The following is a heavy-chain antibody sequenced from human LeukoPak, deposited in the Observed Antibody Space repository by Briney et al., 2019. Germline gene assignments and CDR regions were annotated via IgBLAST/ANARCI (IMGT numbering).Heavy chain of an antibody. CDR2: INHSGST. Sequence: SETLSLTCDVYGGSFSGYYWSWIRQPPEKGLEWIGEINHSGSTNYNPSLKSRVTISVDTSKNQFSLKLSSVTAADTAVYYCASVRKGYCSSTSCYAKGYYYYMDVWGKGTTVTISS. J-gene: IGHJ6*03. V-gene: IGHV4-34*01. D-gene: IGHD2-2*01. CDR1: GGSFSGYY. CDR3: ASVRKGYCSSTSCYAKGYYYYMDV.